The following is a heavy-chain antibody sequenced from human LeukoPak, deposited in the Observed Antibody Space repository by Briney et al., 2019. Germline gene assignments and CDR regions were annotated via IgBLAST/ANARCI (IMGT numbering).Heavy chain of an antibody. CDR1: GGSFSGYY. CDR3: ARGDNVVPAAISGHRAPNIFHY. D-gene: IGHD2-2*02. CDR2: INHSGST. Sequence: SETLSLTCAVYGGSFSGYYWSWIRQPPGKGLEWIGEINHSGSTNYNPSLKSRVTISVDTSKNQFSLKLSSVTAADTAVYYCARGDNVVPAAISGHRAPNIFHYWGQGTLVTVSS. J-gene: IGHJ4*02. V-gene: IGHV4-34*01.